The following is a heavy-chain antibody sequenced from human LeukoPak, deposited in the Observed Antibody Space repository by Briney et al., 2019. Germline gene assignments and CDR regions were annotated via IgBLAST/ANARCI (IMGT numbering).Heavy chain of an antibody. CDR1: GGSFSGYY. Sequence: SETLSLTCAVYGGSFSGYYWSWIRQPPGKGLEWIGEINHSGSTNYNPSLKSRVTISVDTSKNQFSLKLSSVTAADTAVYYCARGKPYADYFDYWGQGTLATVSS. D-gene: IGHD1-14*01. CDR2: INHSGST. CDR3: ARGKPYADYFDY. V-gene: IGHV4-34*01. J-gene: IGHJ4*02.